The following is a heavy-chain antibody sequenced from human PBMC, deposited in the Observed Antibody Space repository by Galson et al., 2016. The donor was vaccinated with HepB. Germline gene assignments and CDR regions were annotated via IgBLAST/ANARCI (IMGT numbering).Heavy chain of an antibody. V-gene: IGHV3-23*01. CDR1: EFPLIDFA. D-gene: IGHD3-9*01. Sequence: SLRLSCAASEFPLIDFAMSWVRQAPGKGLEWVSSISGAYNTYYADSVKGRFTISRDNSKNTLFLQLSSLRAEDTAVYYCARYRDWSLDLWGQGTLVTVSS. J-gene: IGHJ5*02. CDR2: ISGAYNT. CDR3: ARYRDWSLDL.